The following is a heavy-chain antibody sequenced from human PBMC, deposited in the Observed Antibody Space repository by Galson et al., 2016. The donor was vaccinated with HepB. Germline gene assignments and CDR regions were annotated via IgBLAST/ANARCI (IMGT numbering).Heavy chain of an antibody. Sequence: SVKVSCKASGYTLAAYYIHWVRLAPGQGLEWLGWINPKSGGTSYAQKFQGRVTMTRDTSITTAYMELNRLRSDDTAVYYCARRIVATIPSYYYYGMDVWGQGTTVTVSS. CDR2: INPKSGGT. CDR3: ARRIVATIPSYYYYGMDV. V-gene: IGHV1-2*02. J-gene: IGHJ6*02. CDR1: GYTLAAYY. D-gene: IGHD5-12*01.